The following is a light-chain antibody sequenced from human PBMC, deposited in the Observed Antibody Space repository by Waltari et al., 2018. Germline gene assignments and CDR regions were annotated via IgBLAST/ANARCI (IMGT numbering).Light chain of an antibody. CDR1: ALPTQN. J-gene: IGLJ2*01. V-gene: IGLV3-25*03. Sequence: SYELTQPPSVSVSPGQTARITCPGDALPTQNAYWYQQKPGQAPGLVIYKDIERPSGIPERFSGSSSGTAVTLTISGVQAEDEADYYCQSADSSGTYVIFGGGTKLTVL. CDR3: QSADSSGTYVI. CDR2: KDI.